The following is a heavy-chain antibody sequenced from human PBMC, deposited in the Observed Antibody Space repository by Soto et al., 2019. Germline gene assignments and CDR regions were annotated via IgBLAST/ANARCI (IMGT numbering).Heavy chain of an antibody. CDR1: GFTFSDYG. Sequence: LRLSCAASGFTFSDYGMHWVRQAPGKGLEWVAVIWYDGSNKYYADSVKGRFTISRDNSKNTLYLQMNSLRAEDTAVYYCARDPLHYDILTGYSPNYFDFWGQGTLVTVSS. D-gene: IGHD3-9*01. V-gene: IGHV3-33*01. CDR2: IWYDGSNK. CDR3: ARDPLHYDILTGYSPNYFDF. J-gene: IGHJ4*02.